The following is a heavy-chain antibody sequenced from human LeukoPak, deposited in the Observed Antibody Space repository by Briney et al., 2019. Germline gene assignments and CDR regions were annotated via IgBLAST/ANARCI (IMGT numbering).Heavy chain of an antibody. J-gene: IGHJ4*02. CDR1: GFTFNIYS. D-gene: IGHD3-10*01. CDR3: ARVPGN. CDR2: ITSGSTSI. V-gene: IGHV3-48*01. Sequence: GGSLRLSCAGSGFTFNIYSMSWVRQAPGKGLEWVSYITSGSTSIYYADSVKGRFTISRDDAKNTLYLQMNSLRAEDTAVYYCARVPGNWGQGTLVTVSS.